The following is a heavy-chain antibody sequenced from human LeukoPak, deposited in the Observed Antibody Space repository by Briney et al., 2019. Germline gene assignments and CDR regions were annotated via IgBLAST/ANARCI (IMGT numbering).Heavy chain of an antibody. V-gene: IGHV1-69*05. CDR2: IIPIFGTA. CDR1: GGTFSSYA. J-gene: IGHJ5*02. CDR3: ATYQHARFDP. Sequence: GASVKVSCKASGGTFSSYAISWVRQAPGQGLEWMGGIIPIFGTANYAQKFQGRVTITTDESTSTAYMELSSLRSEDTAVYYCATYQHARFDPWGQGTPVTVSS. D-gene: IGHD2-2*01.